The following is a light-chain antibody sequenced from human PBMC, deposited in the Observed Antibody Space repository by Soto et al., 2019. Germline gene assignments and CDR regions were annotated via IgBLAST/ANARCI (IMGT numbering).Light chain of an antibody. V-gene: IGLV2-8*01. CDR2: EVS. CDR1: SSDVGGYKY. CDR3: SSYAGSNVV. Sequence: QSALTQPPSASGSPGQSVTISCTGTSSDVGGYKYVSWYQQHPGKPPKLIIYEVSKRPSGVPDRFSGSKSGNTASLTVSGLQAEDEADYYCSSYAGSNVVFGGGTKLTVL. J-gene: IGLJ2*01.